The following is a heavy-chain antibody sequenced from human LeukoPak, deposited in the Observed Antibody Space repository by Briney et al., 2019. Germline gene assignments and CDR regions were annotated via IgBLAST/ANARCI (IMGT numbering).Heavy chain of an antibody. CDR1: GFTFSIHN. V-gene: IGHV3-21*05. D-gene: IGHD2-21*01. Sequence: PGGSLRLSCAASGFTFSIHNMDWVRQAPGKGLEWISYINSGGDATHYADSVKGRFTISRDNAKNSLFLQMNSLRAEDTAVYYCARGQHCGGDCFYFDCWGQGTLVTVSS. J-gene: IGHJ4*02. CDR3: ARGQHCGGDCFYFDC. CDR2: INSGGDAT.